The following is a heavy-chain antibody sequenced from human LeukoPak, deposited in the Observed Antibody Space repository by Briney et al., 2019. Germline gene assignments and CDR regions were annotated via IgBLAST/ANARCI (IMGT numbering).Heavy chain of an antibody. CDR2: LYYDGRT. CDR3: ARATGRGFDY. J-gene: IGHJ4*02. V-gene: IGHV4-39*01. D-gene: IGHD4-17*01. Sequence: SETLSLTCTVFGGSISSSNYYWAWFRQPPGKGLDWIGSLYYDGRTYYNPSLKSRVTISVDTSKNQFSLKLSSVTAADTAVYYCARATGRGFDYWGQGTLVTVSS. CDR1: GGSISSSNYY.